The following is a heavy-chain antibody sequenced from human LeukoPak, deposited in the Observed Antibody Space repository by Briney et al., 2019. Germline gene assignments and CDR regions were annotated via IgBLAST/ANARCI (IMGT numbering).Heavy chain of an antibody. Sequence: PGGSLRLSCAASGFTFSDYDMHWVRQPTGKGLEWVAAIGTAGDTYYTGSVKGRFTISRENAKNSLYLQMNSLRAGDTAVYYCAGVAKERVGGVYYFDYWGQGNLVTVSS. D-gene: IGHD1-1*01. CDR3: AGVAKERVGGVYYFDY. J-gene: IGHJ4*02. CDR2: IGTAGDT. CDR1: GFTFSDYD. V-gene: IGHV3-13*01.